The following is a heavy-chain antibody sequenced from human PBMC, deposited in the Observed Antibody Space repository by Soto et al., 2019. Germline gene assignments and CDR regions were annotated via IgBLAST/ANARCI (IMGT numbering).Heavy chain of an antibody. CDR2: IYHSGST. J-gene: IGHJ4*02. Sequence: SETLSLTCAVSGCSISSSNWWSWVRQPPGKGLEWIGEIYHSGSTNYNPSLKSRVTISVDKSKNQFSLKLSSVTAADTAVYYCARAESRYGDPSLDGYWGQGTLVTVSS. CDR1: GCSISSSNW. D-gene: IGHD4-17*01. V-gene: IGHV4-4*02. CDR3: ARAESRYGDPSLDGY.